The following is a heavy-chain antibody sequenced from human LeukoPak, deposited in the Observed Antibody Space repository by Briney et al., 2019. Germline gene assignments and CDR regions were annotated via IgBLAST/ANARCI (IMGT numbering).Heavy chain of an antibody. Sequence: SETLSLTCTVSGGSISSGDYYWSWIRQPPGKGLERIGYIYSSGSTYYNPSLKSRVTISVDTSKNQFSLKLSSVTAADTAVYYCARVLYYGSGSYNQIDYWGQGTLVTVSS. CDR1: GGSISSGDYY. CDR3: ARVLYYGSGSYNQIDY. D-gene: IGHD3-10*01. CDR2: IYSSGST. J-gene: IGHJ4*02. V-gene: IGHV4-30-4*01.